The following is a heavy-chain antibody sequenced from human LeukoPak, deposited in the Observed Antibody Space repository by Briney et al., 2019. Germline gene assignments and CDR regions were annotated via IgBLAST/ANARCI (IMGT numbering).Heavy chain of an antibody. CDR2: INPNSGAT. Sequence: ASVKVSCKASGYTFTDYYLHWVRQAPGRGLEWMGWINPNSGATNYAQKFRGLVTMTRDTSISTAYMDLSRLRSVDTAVYYCASAGVGSGYLTDTDYWGQGTLVTVSS. D-gene: IGHD3-22*01. CDR1: GYTFTDYY. CDR3: ASAGVGSGYLTDTDY. V-gene: IGHV1-2*04. J-gene: IGHJ4*02.